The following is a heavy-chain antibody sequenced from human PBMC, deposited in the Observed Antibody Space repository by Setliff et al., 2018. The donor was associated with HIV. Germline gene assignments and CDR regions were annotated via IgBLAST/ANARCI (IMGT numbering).Heavy chain of an antibody. Sequence: ASVKVSCKTSGYTFTGYFIHWVRQAPGQGLEWMGWIDPKSGGTKFAQKFQGRVTMTRDASISTAYVEVIRLRSDDTAVYFCASAGDPGSPPLDYWGQGTLVTVSS. J-gene: IGHJ4*02. CDR2: IDPKSGGT. V-gene: IGHV1-2*02. D-gene: IGHD1-26*01. CDR3: ASAGDPGSPPLDY. CDR1: GYTFTGYF.